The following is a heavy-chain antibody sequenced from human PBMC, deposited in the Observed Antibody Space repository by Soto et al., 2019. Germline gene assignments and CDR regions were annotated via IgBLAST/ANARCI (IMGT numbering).Heavy chain of an antibody. Sequence: PSETLSLTFTVSGGSISSYYWSWIWQPPGKGLEWIGYIYYSGSTNYIPSLMIRTTISVDTSKNQFSLKMSSVTAADTAVYYCARAPVGFGVVYSVGAFDIWGQGTVVT. CDR1: GGSISSYY. CDR3: ARAPVGFGVVYSVGAFDI. V-gene: IGHV4-59*01. J-gene: IGHJ3*02. CDR2: IYYSGST. D-gene: IGHD3-3*01.